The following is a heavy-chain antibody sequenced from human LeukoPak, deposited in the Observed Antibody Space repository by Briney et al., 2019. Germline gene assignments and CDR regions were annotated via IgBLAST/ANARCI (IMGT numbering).Heavy chain of an antibody. D-gene: IGHD6-19*01. CDR1: GFTFSNSA. Sequence: LPGGSLRLSCAASGFTFSNSAMSWVRQAPGKGLEWVSTLSGGGITTYYADSVKGRFTISRDNSKNTLYLQMNSLRAEDTAVYYCAKGIYSSGWSYFDYWGHGTLVTVSS. V-gene: IGHV3-23*01. CDR3: AKGIYSSGWSYFDY. J-gene: IGHJ4*01. CDR2: LSGGGITT.